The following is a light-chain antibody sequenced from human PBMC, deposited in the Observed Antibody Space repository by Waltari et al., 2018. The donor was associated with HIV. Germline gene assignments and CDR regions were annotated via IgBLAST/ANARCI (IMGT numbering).Light chain of an antibody. CDR1: AFPNKY. CDR2: KDS. J-gene: IGLJ1*01. Sequence: SYALTQPPSVSVSPGQPARIPCSGDAFPNKYAYWYQQRPGQAPVLVIYKDSERPSGIPERFSGSSSGTTVTLTISGVQAEDEADYYCQSADSSNTYVFGTGTKVTVL. V-gene: IGLV3-25*03. CDR3: QSADSSNTYV.